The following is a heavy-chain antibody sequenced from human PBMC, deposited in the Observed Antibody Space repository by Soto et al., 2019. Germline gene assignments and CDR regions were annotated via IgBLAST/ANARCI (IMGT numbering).Heavy chain of an antibody. CDR1: GYNFAGYW. J-gene: IGHJ4*02. CDR2: IYPSDSDT. CDR3: ARGGVSTRAFDY. V-gene: IGHV5-51*01. D-gene: IGHD3-3*01. Sequence: ESLKISCKGSGYNFAGYWIAWVRQMPGKGLELMGIIYPSDSDTRYRPSFQGQVTISADKSISSAYLQWSSLRASDTAMYYCARGGVSTRAFDYWGQGTPVTVSS.